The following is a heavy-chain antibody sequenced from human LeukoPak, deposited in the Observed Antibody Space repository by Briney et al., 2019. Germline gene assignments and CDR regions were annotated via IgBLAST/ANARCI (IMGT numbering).Heavy chain of an antibody. CDR3: ASGWGYFDY. V-gene: IGHV3-30*03. Sequence: QPGRSLRLSCAASGFSFSSYGMHWVRQAPGKGLEWVAVISHDGSYTYYADSVKGRFTISRDNSKNTLYVQMNSLRGEDTAVYYCASGWGYFDYWGQGMPVTVSS. D-gene: IGHD6-19*01. CDR1: GFSFSSYG. CDR2: ISHDGSYT. J-gene: IGHJ4*02.